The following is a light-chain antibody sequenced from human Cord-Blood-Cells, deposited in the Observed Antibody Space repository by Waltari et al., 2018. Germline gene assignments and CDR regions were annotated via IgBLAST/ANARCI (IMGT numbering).Light chain of an antibody. CDR2: DAS. V-gene: IGKV1-33*01. Sequence: EIQMPQSPSSLSASAGDRVTITCQASPDSSNYLNWYQQKPGKAPKLLIYDASNLETGVPSRFSGSGSGTDFTFTISSLQPEDIATYYCQQYDNLPMYTFGQGTKLEIK. J-gene: IGKJ2*01. CDR3: QQYDNLPMYT. CDR1: PDSSNY.